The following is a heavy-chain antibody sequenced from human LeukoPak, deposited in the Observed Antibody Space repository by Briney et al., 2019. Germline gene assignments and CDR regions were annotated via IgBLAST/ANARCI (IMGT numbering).Heavy chain of an antibody. Sequence: GESLKISCAASGFTVSSNYMSWVRQAPGKGLEWVSVIYSGGSTYYADSVKGRFTISRDNSKNTLYLQMNSLRAEDTAVYYCARVSLVVVIFDYWGQGTLVTVSS. D-gene: IGHD2-21*01. CDR2: IYSGGST. CDR1: GFTVSSNY. V-gene: IGHV3-66*01. CDR3: ARVSLVVVIFDY. J-gene: IGHJ4*02.